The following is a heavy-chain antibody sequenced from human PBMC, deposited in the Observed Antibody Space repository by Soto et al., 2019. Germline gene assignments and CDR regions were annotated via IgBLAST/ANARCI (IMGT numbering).Heavy chain of an antibody. Sequence: QVQLQQWGAGLLKPSETLSLTCAVSGGSFSGYYWSWIRQPPGKGLEWIGEINHSGSTNYNPSLKSRVTISVDTSKNQFSLKLSSVTAADTAVYYCARAPQYSSSWYRWCQGTLVTVSS. V-gene: IGHV4-34*01. D-gene: IGHD6-13*01. CDR3: ARAPQYSSSWYR. J-gene: IGHJ4*02. CDR1: GGSFSGYY. CDR2: INHSGST.